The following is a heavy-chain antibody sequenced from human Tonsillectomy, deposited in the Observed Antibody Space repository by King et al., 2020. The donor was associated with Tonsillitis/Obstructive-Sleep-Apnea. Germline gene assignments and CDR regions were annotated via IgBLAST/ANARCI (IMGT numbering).Heavy chain of an antibody. D-gene: IGHD3-3*01. Sequence: VQLVESGGGLVQPGGSLRLSCAASEFTFSSYEMNWVRQAPGKGLEWVSYISSSGSGIFYADSVKGRFTISRDNAKNSLYLQMNSLRAEDTAVYYCARRGRPASDYDFWSGYRYNYYYMDVWGKGTTVTVSS. CDR3: ARRGRPASDYDFWSGYRYNYYYMDV. V-gene: IGHV3-48*03. J-gene: IGHJ6*03. CDR2: ISSSGSGI. CDR1: EFTFSSYE.